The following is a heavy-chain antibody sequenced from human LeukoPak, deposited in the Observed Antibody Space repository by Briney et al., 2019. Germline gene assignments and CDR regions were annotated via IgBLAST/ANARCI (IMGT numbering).Heavy chain of an antibody. D-gene: IGHD3-10*01. CDR1: GFTFSSYG. Sequence: SGGSLRLSCAASGFTFSSYGMHWVRQAPGKGLEWVAVIWYDGSNKYYADSVKGRFTISRDNAKNSLYLQMNSLRAEDTAVYYCARGVGFGITMVRGVYDYWGQGTLVTVSS. V-gene: IGHV3-33*01. CDR2: IWYDGSNK. CDR3: ARGVGFGITMVRGVYDY. J-gene: IGHJ4*02.